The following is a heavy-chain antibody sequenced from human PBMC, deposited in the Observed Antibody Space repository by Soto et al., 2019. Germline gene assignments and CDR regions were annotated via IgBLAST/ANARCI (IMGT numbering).Heavy chain of an antibody. Sequence: PSETLSLTCTVSGGSISSGDYYWSWIRQPPGKGLEWIGYIYYSGSTYYNPSLKSRVTISVDTSKNQFSLKLSSVTAADTAVYYCARVNVGAVAGGIDYWGQGTLVTVSS. V-gene: IGHV4-30-4*01. CDR3: ARVNVGAVAGGIDY. CDR1: GGSISSGDYY. D-gene: IGHD6-19*01. CDR2: IYYSGST. J-gene: IGHJ4*02.